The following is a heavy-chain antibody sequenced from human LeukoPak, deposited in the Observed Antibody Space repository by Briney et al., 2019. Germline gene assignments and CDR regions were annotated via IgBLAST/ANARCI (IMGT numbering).Heavy chain of an antibody. CDR3: ARENYYGTEV. CDR1: GGSNSGNY. J-gene: IGHJ6*02. Sequence: SETLSLTCAVSGGSNSGNYWSWIRQPPGKGLEWIGYIYYIGSTNYNPSLKSRVTMSVDTSKNQFSLKLNSVTAADTAVYYCARENYYGTEVRGQGTTVIVSS. CDR2: IYYIGST. V-gene: IGHV4-59*01.